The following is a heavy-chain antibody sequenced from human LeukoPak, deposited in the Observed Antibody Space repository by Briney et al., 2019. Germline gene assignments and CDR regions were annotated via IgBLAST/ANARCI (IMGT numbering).Heavy chain of an antibody. Sequence: GGSLRLSCAASGFTFSSYAIHWVRQAPGKGLEWVAVISFDGTHDFYADSVKGRFTISRDNAKNSLYLQMNSLRAEDTAVYYCAKGTAQLWLEPIDYWGQGTLVTVSS. J-gene: IGHJ4*02. CDR3: AKGTAQLWLEPIDY. CDR1: GFTFSSYA. CDR2: ISFDGTHD. V-gene: IGHV3-30*04. D-gene: IGHD5-18*01.